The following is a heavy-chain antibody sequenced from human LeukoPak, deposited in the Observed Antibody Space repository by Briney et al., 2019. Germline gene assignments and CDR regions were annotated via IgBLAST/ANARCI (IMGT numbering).Heavy chain of an antibody. CDR2: INHSGST. Sequence: SETLSLTCAVYGGSFSGYYWSWIRQPPGKGLEWIGEINHSGSTNYNPSLKSRVTISVDTSKNQFSLKLSSVTAADTAVYYCARVSCSGGSCYRVDYWGQGTLVTVSS. J-gene: IGHJ4*02. D-gene: IGHD2-15*01. CDR3: ARVSCSGGSCYRVDY. V-gene: IGHV4-34*01. CDR1: GGSFSGYY.